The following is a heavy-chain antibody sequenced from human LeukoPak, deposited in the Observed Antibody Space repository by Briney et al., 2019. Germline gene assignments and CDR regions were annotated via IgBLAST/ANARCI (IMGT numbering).Heavy chain of an antibody. D-gene: IGHD3/OR15-3a*01. J-gene: IGHJ6*03. V-gene: IGHV3-48*01. Sequence: PGGSLRLSCAASGFTFSSYTMNWVRQAPGKGLEWVSYIGSTSSTIYYADPVKGRFTISRDNAKNSLYLQMNSLRAEDTAIYYCARGFGLASYYYSMDVWGKGTTVTISS. CDR3: ARGFGLASYYYSMDV. CDR2: IGSTSSTI. CDR1: GFTFSSYT.